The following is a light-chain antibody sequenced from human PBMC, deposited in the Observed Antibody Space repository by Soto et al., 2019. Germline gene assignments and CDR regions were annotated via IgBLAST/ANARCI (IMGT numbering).Light chain of an antibody. J-gene: IGKJ5*01. CDR2: GAF. CDR1: PSVTNF. CDR3: QQYNNWPFT. V-gene: IGKV3D-15*01. Sequence: EILFPHSTATLSLSPGERATLSCRASPSVTNFLAWYQQKPGQAPRLLIYGAFNRATGIPARFSGSGSGTEFTLTISSLQSEDLATYYCQQYNNWPFTFGQGTRLAVK.